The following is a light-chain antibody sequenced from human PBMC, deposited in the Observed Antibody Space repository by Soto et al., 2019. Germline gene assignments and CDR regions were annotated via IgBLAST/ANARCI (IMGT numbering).Light chain of an antibody. CDR2: DDR. Sequence: SYELTQPPSVSVAPGQTARSTGGGSNIGRKSVHWYQQKPGQAPFVVVYDDRDRPSGIPERVSGSNSGNTATLGISRVEAGDEVDYYCLLWESHGDHVVFGGGTKLTVL. V-gene: IGLV3-21*02. J-gene: IGLJ2*01. CDR3: LLWESHGDHVV. CDR1: NIGRKS.